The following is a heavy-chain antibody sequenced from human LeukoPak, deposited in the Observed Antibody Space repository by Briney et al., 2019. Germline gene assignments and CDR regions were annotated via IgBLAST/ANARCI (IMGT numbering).Heavy chain of an antibody. V-gene: IGHV4-34*01. D-gene: IGHD2-2*01. Sequence: SETLSLTCAVYGGSFSGYYWSWIRQPPGKGLEWIGEINHSGSTNYNPSLKSRVTISVDTSKNQFSLKLSSVTAADTAVYYCASGEYQLLNYFDYWGQGTLVTASS. CDR3: ASGEYQLLNYFDY. CDR1: GGSFSGYY. J-gene: IGHJ4*02. CDR2: INHSGST.